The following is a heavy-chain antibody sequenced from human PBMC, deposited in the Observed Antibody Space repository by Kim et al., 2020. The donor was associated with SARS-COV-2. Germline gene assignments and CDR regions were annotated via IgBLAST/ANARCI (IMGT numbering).Heavy chain of an antibody. J-gene: IGHJ4*02. CDR3: ARLGGIAARLDY. D-gene: IGHD6-13*01. V-gene: IGHV4-39*01. Sequence: YHPSLKSRVTISVDTSKNQFSLKLSSVTAADTAVYYCARLGGIAARLDYWGQGTLVTVSS.